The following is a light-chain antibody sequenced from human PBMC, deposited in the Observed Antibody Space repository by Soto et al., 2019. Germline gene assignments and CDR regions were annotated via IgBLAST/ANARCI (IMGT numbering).Light chain of an antibody. Sequence: DIQLTQSPSFLSASVGDRVTITCRASQGISSYLAWYQQKPGKAPKLLIYAASTLQSGVPSRFSGSGSGTEFTLTISSLQPEDFATYYGQQLNSYPHTFGQGTLLEIK. CDR1: QGISSY. CDR2: AAS. CDR3: QQLNSYPHT. J-gene: IGKJ5*01. V-gene: IGKV1-9*01.